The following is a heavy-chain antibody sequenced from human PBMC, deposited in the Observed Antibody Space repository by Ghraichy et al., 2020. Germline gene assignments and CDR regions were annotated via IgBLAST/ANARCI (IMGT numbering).Heavy chain of an antibody. CDR3: ARDPDGNYRYNFDY. CDR2: ISSSGSTI. D-gene: IGHD4-11*01. V-gene: IGHV3-11*04. J-gene: IGHJ4*02. Sequence: KGLEWVSYISSSGSTIFYADSVKGRFTISRDNAKNSLFLQMNSLRAEDTAVYYCARDPDGNYRYNFDYWGQGTLVTVSS.